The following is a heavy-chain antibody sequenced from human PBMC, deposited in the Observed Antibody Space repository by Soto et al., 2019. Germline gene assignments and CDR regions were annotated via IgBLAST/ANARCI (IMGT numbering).Heavy chain of an antibody. Sequence: SVKVSCKASGGTFSSYAISWVRQAPGQGLEWMGGIIPIFGTANYAQKFQGRVTITADKSTSTAYMELSSLRSEDTAVYYCARGYYESSGYHRGFDYCGQGTMVTVSS. CDR1: GGTFSSYA. J-gene: IGHJ4*02. CDR2: IIPIFGTA. D-gene: IGHD3-22*01. V-gene: IGHV1-69*06. CDR3: ARGYYESSGYHRGFDY.